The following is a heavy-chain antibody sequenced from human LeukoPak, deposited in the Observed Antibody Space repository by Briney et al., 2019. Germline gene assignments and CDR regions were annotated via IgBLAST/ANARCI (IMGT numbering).Heavy chain of an antibody. CDR2: IYYSGST. J-gene: IGHJ4*02. D-gene: IGHD3-22*01. CDR1: GGSISTDH. Sequence: SETLSLTCTVSGGSISTDHWGWIRQPPGKGLEWIGSIYYSGSTYYNPSLKSRVTISVDTSKNQFSLKLSSVTAADTAVYYCAGNYYYDSSGFFGATDYWGQGTLVTVSS. CDR3: AGNYYYDSSGFFGATDY. V-gene: IGHV4-39*01.